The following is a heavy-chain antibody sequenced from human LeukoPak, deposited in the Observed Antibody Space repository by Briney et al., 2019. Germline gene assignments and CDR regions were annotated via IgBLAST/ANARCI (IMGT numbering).Heavy chain of an antibody. CDR1: GGSITTYY. V-gene: IGHV4-4*07. J-gene: IGHJ5*02. CDR2: VFSSGSS. CDR3: ARVDTSMDWFDP. D-gene: IGHD5-18*01. Sequence: SETLSLTCSVSGGSITTYYWTWIRQPAGKGLEWIGRVFSSGSSNYNPSLRSRVTMSVDTSKKQFSLILNSATAADTAVYYCARVDTSMDWFDPWGQGILVTVSS.